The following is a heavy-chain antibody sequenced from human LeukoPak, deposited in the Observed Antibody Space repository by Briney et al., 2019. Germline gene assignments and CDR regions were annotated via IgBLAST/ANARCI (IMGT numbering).Heavy chain of an antibody. J-gene: IGHJ6*02. CDR1: GGTFSSYA. D-gene: IGHD3-22*01. CDR3: ARGGSTMIVSGYYYYGMDV. V-gene: IGHV1-69*04. CDR2: IIPILGIA. Sequence: ASVKVSCKASGGTFSSYAISWVRQAPGQGLEWMGRIIPILGIANYAQKFQGRVTITADKSTSTAYMELSSLRSEDTAVYYYARGGSTMIVSGYYYYGMDVWGQGTTVTVSS.